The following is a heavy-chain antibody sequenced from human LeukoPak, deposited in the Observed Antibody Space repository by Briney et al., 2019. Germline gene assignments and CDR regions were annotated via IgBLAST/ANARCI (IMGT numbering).Heavy chain of an antibody. V-gene: IGHV3-66*01. CDR3: VRDGYRD. J-gene: IGHJ4*02. Sequence: GGSLRLSCAASGFNVRSYYMSWVRQAPGKGLEWVSVIYTDGNTYYAVSVKGRFTISRDNSKNTLYLQMNSLRADNTAVYYCVRDGYRDWGQGTLVTVSS. CDR1: GFNVRSYY. CDR2: IYTDGNT. D-gene: IGHD6-25*01.